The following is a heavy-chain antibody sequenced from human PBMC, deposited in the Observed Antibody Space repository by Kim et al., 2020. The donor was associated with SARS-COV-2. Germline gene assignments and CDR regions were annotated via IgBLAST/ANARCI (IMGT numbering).Heavy chain of an antibody. CDR2: INPIFGTA. CDR3: ARGGWGYDRSYSYNGMDV. V-gene: IGHV1-69*13. CDR1: GGTFSSYA. Sequence: SVKVSCKASGGTFSSYAIHWVRQAPGQGLEWMGGINPIFGTANYAQKFQGRVTITADESTSTAYMELSSLRSEDTAVYYCARGGWGYDRSYSYNGMDVWGQGTTVTVSS. J-gene: IGHJ6*02. D-gene: IGHD3-16*01.